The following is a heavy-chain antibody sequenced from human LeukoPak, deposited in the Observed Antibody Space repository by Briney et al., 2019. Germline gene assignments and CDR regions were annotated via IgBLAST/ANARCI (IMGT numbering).Heavy chain of an antibody. CDR1: GYTFTGYY. CDR2: INPNNGDT. V-gene: IGHV1-2*02. CDR3: ARDLGLFCVYY. J-gene: IGHJ4*02. Sequence: ASVKVSCKASGYTFTGYYIHWVRQAPGQGLEWMGWINPNNGDTAYAQKFQGRVTMTRDTSISTGYMELSRLRSDDTAVYSCARDLGLFCVYYWGQGTLVTISS. D-gene: IGHD3-22*01.